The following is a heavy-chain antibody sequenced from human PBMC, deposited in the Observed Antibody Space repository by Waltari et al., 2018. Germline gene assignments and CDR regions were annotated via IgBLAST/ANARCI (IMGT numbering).Heavy chain of an antibody. D-gene: IGHD6-6*01. CDR3: ATLAPSIAARPGYYYYYMDV. V-gene: IGHV1-24*01. CDR2: FDPEDGET. CDR1: GYTLTELY. J-gene: IGHJ6*03. Sequence: QVQLVQSGAEVKKPGASVTVSCTVSGYTLTELYMHWLRQAPGSVLEWMGGFDPEDGETSYAQKFQGRVNMTEDTSTDTAYMELSRLRSEDTAVYYCATLAPSIAARPGYYYYYMDVWGKGTTVTISS.